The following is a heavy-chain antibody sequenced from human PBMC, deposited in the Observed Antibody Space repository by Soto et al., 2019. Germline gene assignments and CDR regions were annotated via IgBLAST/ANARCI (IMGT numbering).Heavy chain of an antibody. V-gene: IGHV3-23*01. CDR3: AKEPGITMVRGVTYFDY. Sequence: GGSLRLSCAASGFTFSSYAMSWVRQAPGKGLEWVSAISGSGGSTYYADSVKGRFTISRDNSKNTLYLQMNSLRAEDTAVYYCAKEPGITMVRGVTYFDYWGQGTLVTVSS. J-gene: IGHJ4*02. CDR1: GFTFSSYA. CDR2: ISGSGGST. D-gene: IGHD3-10*01.